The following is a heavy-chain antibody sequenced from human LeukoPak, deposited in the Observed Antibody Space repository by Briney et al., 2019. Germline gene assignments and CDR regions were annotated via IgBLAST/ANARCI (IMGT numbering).Heavy chain of an antibody. D-gene: IGHD3-10*02. CDR2: IYYSGST. CDR1: GGSISSYY. CDR3: ARAEINDYFRY. V-gene: IGHV4-59*01. Sequence: SETLSLTCTVSGGSISSYYWSWIRQPPGKGLEWIGYIYYSGSTNYNPSLKSRVTISVDTSKNQFSLKLSSVTAADTALYFCARAEINDYFRYWGQGVLVIVSS. J-gene: IGHJ4*02.